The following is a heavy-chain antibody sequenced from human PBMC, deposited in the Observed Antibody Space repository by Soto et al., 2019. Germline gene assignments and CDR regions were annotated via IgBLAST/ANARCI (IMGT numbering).Heavy chain of an antibody. J-gene: IGHJ6*02. CDR3: ARVSTVWFGAYYYGMDV. D-gene: IGHD3-10*01. CDR1: GYTFTSYG. Sequence: QVQLVQSGAEVKKPGASVKVSCKASGYTFTSYGINWVRQAPGQGLEWMGWISAYNGNTNYAPKLQGRVTMTTDTSRTTAYRELRSLRSDDTAVYYCARVSTVWFGAYYYGMDVWGQGTTVTVSS. V-gene: IGHV1-18*01. CDR2: ISAYNGNT.